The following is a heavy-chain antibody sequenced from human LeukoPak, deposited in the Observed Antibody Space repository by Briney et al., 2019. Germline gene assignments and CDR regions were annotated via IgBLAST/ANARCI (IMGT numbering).Heavy chain of an antibody. V-gene: IGHV3-23*01. CDR2: ISGSGGST. D-gene: IGHD1-26*01. J-gene: IGHJ4*02. Sequence: GGSLRLSCAASGFTFSSYAMSWVRQAPGKGLEWVSAISGSGGSTYYADSVKGRFTISRDNSKNTPYLQMNSLRAEDTAVYYCAKGDSGSYYKDPYYFDYWGQGTLVTVSS. CDR3: AKGDSGSYYKDPYYFDY. CDR1: GFTFSSYA.